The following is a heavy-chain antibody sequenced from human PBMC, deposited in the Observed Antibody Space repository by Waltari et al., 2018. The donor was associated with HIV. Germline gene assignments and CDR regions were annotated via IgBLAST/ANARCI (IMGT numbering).Heavy chain of an antibody. CDR3: ARSSKWELLGGTGIGVDY. CDR2: SSAYNGNT. J-gene: IGHJ4*02. V-gene: IGHV1-18*01. CDR1: GYTFTSYG. D-gene: IGHD1-26*01. Sequence: QVQLVQSGAEVKKPGASVKVSCKASGYTFTSYGISWVRQAPGQGREWMGGSSAYNGNTNDAKKLQGRVTRTTDKSKSTAHMELRSLRSDDTAVEYCARSSKWELLGGTGIGVDYWGQGTLVTVSS.